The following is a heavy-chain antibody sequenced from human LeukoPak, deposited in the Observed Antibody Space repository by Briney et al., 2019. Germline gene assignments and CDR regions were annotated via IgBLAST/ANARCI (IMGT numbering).Heavy chain of an antibody. V-gene: IGHV1-69*05. CDR3: ASGSYYDFWSGYSRYYYYYMDV. D-gene: IGHD3-3*01. J-gene: IGHJ6*03. CDR2: IIPIFGTA. Sequence: GASVKVSCKASGGTFSSYAISWVRQAPGQGLEWMGSIIPIFGTANYAQKFQGRVTITTDESTSTAYMELSSLRSEDTAVYYCASGSYYDFWSGYSRYYYYYMDVWGKGTTVTVSS. CDR1: GGTFSSYA.